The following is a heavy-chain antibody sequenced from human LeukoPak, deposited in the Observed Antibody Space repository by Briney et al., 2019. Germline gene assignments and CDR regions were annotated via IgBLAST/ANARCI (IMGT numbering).Heavy chain of an antibody. J-gene: IGHJ3*02. CDR3: ARTMTTVTTEAFDI. D-gene: IGHD4-17*01. V-gene: IGHV1-18*01. CDR2: ISAYNGNT. CDR1: GYTLTSYG. Sequence: ASVNVSCKASGYTLTSYGISWVRQAPGQALEWMGWISAYNGNTNYAQKLQGRVTMTTDTSTSTAYMELRSLRSDDTAVYYCARTMTTVTTEAFDIWGQGTMVTVSS.